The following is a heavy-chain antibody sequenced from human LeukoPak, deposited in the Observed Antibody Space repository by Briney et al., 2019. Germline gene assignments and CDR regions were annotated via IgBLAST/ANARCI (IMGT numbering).Heavy chain of an antibody. CDR3: ARVRDSSAWYQEVNAFDI. V-gene: IGHV1-2*02. CDR2: INPNSDNR. J-gene: IGHJ3*02. CDR1: GYTFTDYY. D-gene: IGHD6-19*01. Sequence: ASAKVSCKASGYTFTDYYIHWLRQAPGQGLEWMGWINPNSDNRNYAQKFQGRVTMTRDTSISTAYIELSRLRSDDTAVYFCARVRDSSAWYQEVNAFDIWGQGTMVTVSS.